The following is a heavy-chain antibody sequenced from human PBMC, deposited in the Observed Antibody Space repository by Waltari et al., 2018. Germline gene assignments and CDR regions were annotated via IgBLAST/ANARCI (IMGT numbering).Heavy chain of an antibody. Sequence: QVQLVESGGGVVQPGRSLRLSCPASGFTFSSYAMPWVRQAPGKGLEWVAVISYDGSNKYYADSVKGRFTISRDNSKNTLYLQMNSLRAEDTAVYYCAMEYSSSGLIDYWGQGTLVTVSS. CDR3: AMEYSSSGLIDY. D-gene: IGHD6-13*01. J-gene: IGHJ4*02. CDR2: ISYDGSNK. CDR1: GFTFSSYA. V-gene: IGHV3-30-3*01.